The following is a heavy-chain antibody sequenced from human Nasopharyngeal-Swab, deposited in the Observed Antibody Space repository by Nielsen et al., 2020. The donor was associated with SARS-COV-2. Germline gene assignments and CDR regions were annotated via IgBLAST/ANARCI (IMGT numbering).Heavy chain of an antibody. V-gene: IGHV1-18*01. Sequence: WGGQETGQGLEWMGSYSTYNGNTNYAQRLQVRVTMTTDTYKSTAYMELRSLRSDDTAVYYCAKVRGGYSSSWYDYWGQGTLVTVSS. CDR3: AKVRGGYSSSWYDY. D-gene: IGHD6-13*01. CDR2: YSTYNGNT. J-gene: IGHJ4*02.